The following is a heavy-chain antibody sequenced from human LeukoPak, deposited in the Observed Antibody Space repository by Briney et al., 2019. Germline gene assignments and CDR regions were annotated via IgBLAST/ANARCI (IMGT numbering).Heavy chain of an antibody. CDR2: INHSGGT. CDR3: ARAQIAAAGTYYMDV. D-gene: IGHD6-13*01. V-gene: IGHV4-34*01. CDR1: GGSFSGYY. J-gene: IGHJ6*03. Sequence: SETLSLTCAVYGGSFSGYYWSWIRQPPGKGLEWIGEINHSGGTNYNPSLKSRVTISVDTSKNQFSLKLSSVTAADTAVYYCARAQIAAAGTYYMDVWGKGTTVTVSS.